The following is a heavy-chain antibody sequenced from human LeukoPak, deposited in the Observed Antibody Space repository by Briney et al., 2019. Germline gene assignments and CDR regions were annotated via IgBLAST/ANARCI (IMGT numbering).Heavy chain of an antibody. Sequence: GGSLRLSYAASGFTFSDYYMSWIRQAPGKGREGVSYISSSGSTIYYADSVKGRFTISRDNAKNSLYLLMNSLRAEDTAVYYCARVGLRVLEWLLPGHFDYWGQGTLVTVSS. CDR3: ARVGLRVLEWLLPGHFDY. J-gene: IGHJ4*02. V-gene: IGHV3-11*04. CDR2: ISSSGSTI. D-gene: IGHD3-3*01. CDR1: GFTFSDYY.